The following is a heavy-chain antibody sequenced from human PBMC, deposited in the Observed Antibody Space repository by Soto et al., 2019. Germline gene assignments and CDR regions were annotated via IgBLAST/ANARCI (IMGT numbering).Heavy chain of an antibody. CDR2: INPNSGGT. CDR1: GYTFTGYY. CDR3: ARSPPRSTYYYGSGSYSLDY. V-gene: IGHV1-2*02. J-gene: IGHJ4*02. D-gene: IGHD3-10*01. Sequence: ASVKVSCKASGYTFTGYYMHWVRQAPGQGLEWMGWINPNSGGTNYAQKFQGRVTMTRDTSISTAYMELSRLRSDDTAVYYCARSPPRSTYYYGSGSYSLDYWGQGTLVTVSS.